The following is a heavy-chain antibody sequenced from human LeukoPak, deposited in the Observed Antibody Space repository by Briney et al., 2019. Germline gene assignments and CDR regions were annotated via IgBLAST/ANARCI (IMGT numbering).Heavy chain of an antibody. CDR2: ISGSGGST. CDR1: GFSFSNYA. V-gene: IGHV3-23*01. D-gene: IGHD5-18*01. CDR3: AKVRYTYGPGDY. Sequence: GGSLRLSCAASGFSFSNYAMHWVRQAPGKGLEWVSGISGSGGSTYYVDSVKGRFSISRDNSNSTLYLQMNGLRAEDTAVYYCAKVRYTYGPGDYWGQGTLVAVSS. J-gene: IGHJ4*02.